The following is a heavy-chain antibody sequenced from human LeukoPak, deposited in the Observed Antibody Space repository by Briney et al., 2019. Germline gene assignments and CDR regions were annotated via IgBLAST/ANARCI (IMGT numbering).Heavy chain of an antibody. CDR3: ARGPTIFGVVIPTNYYMDV. D-gene: IGHD3-3*01. Sequence: SVKVSCKASGGTFSSYAISWARQAPGQGLEWMGGIIPIFGTANYAQKFQGRVTITTDESTSTAYMELSSLRSEDTAVYYCARGPTIFGVVIPTNYYMDVWGKGTTVTVSS. CDR1: GGTFSSYA. J-gene: IGHJ6*03. CDR2: IIPIFGTA. V-gene: IGHV1-69*05.